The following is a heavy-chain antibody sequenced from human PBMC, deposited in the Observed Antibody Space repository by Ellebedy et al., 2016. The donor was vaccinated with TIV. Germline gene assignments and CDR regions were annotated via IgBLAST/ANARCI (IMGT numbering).Heavy chain of an antibody. D-gene: IGHD3/OR15-3a*01. Sequence: MPSETLSLTCGASGDSINNDNYWRWVRQPPGRGLEWIWEVYQTGHTNYNPSLRSRFTITVDKSKGQFSLTLRSMTAADTAVYYCARDWTRGGGYIPSWFDPWGQGTLVTVSS. CDR3: ARDWTRGGGYIPSWFDP. J-gene: IGHJ5*02. V-gene: IGHV4-4*02. CDR1: GDSINNDNY. CDR2: VYQTGHT.